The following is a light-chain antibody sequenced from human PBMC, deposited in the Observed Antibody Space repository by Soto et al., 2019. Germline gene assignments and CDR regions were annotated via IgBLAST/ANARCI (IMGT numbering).Light chain of an antibody. J-gene: IGLJ1*01. CDR3: SSYAGSNNYV. Sequence: QSALTQPPSASGSPGQSVTISCTGTSSDVGGYNYVSWYQQHPGKAPKLMIYEVSKRPSGVPDRFSGSKSGNTASLTVSGLQAEDDADYYCSSYAGSNNYVFGSGTKVIVL. CDR1: SSDVGGYNY. V-gene: IGLV2-8*01. CDR2: EVS.